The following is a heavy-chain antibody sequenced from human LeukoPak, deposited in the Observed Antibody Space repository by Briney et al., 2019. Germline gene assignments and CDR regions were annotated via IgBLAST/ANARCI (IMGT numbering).Heavy chain of an antibody. V-gene: IGHV3-43*01. Sequence: GGSLTLSCAASGFTIDDYSMHWVRKAPGKGLGLVCLSNWDGGTTYYADSVKDRFTVSRDDSTNSLYLQMLSSRTADTTSYYFAKDFWRGNYGAFGGAFHIWGQGTMVSVSP. D-gene: IGHD3-3*01. J-gene: IGHJ3*02. CDR3: AKDFWRGNYGAFGGAFHI. CDR1: GFTIDDYS. CDR2: SNWDGGTT.